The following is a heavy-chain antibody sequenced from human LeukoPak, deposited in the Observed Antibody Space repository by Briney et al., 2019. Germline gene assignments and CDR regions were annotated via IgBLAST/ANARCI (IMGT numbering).Heavy chain of an antibody. J-gene: IGHJ2*01. CDR2: IYTSGST. CDR1: GGSISSGSYY. D-gene: IGHD6-19*01. CDR3: ARDRGQWLVDWYFDL. Sequence: PSQTLSLTCTVSGGSISSGSYYWSWIRQPAGKGLGWIGRIYTSGSTNYNPSLKSRVTISADTSKNQFSLKLSSVTAADTAVYYCARDRGQWLVDWYFDLWGRGTLVTVSS. V-gene: IGHV4-61*02.